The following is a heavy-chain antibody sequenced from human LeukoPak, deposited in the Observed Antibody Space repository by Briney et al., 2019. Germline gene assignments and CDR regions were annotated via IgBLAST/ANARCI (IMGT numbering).Heavy chain of an antibody. J-gene: IGHJ4*02. CDR3: ARDFCSGGSCYYFDY. CDR1: AFTFSSYG. V-gene: IGHV3-33*01. CDR2: IWYDGSYK. D-gene: IGHD2-15*01. Sequence: PGGSQRLSCAASAFTFSSYGMHWVRQAPGKGLEWVAVIWYDGSYKYYADSVKGRFTISRDNSKNTLYLQMNSLRAEDTAVYTCARDFCSGGSCYYFDYWGQGHLVTVSS.